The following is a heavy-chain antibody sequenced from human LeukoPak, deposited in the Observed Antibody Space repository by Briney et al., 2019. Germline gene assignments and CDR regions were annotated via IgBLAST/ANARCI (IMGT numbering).Heavy chain of an antibody. CDR3: AKALIAAAGTRTGFDY. Sequence: GGSLRLSCAASGLTFSSYAMSWVRQAPGKGLEWVSAISGSGGSTYYADSVKGRFTISRDNSKNTLYLQMNSLRAEDTAVYYCAKALIAAAGTRTGFDYWGQGTLVTVSS. CDR2: ISGSGGST. J-gene: IGHJ4*02. V-gene: IGHV3-23*01. D-gene: IGHD6-13*01. CDR1: GLTFSSYA.